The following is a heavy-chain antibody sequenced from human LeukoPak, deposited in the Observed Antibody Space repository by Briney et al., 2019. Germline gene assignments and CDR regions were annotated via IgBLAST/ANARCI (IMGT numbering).Heavy chain of an antibody. D-gene: IGHD4-17*01. J-gene: IGHJ4*02. CDR3: ARDQTTMTTGCFNY. CDR2: ISSSSTI. V-gene: IGHV3-48*01. Sequence: GGSLRLSCAASGFTFSSYSMNWVRQAPGKGLEWVSYISSSSTIYYADSVKGRFTISRDNAKNSLYLQMNSLRAEDTAVYYCARDQTTMTTGCFNYWGQGTLVTVSS. CDR1: GFTFSSYS.